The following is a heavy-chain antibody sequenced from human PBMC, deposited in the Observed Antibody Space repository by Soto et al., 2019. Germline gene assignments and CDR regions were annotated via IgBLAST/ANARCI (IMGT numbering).Heavy chain of an antibody. D-gene: IGHD6-13*01. CDR2: IYYSGST. V-gene: IGHV4-39*01. CDR1: GGSISSSSYY. J-gene: IGHJ6*02. CDR3: ARRAAARPPPDYYHYYGMDV. Sequence: SETLSLTCTVSGGSISSSSYYWGWIRQPPGKGLEWIGSIYYSGSTYYNPSLKSRVTISVDTSKNQFSLKLSSVTAADTAVYYCARRAAARPPPDYYHYYGMDVWGQGTTVTVSS.